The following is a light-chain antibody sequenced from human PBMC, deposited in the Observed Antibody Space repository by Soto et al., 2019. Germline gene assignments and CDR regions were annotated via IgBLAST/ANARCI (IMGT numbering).Light chain of an antibody. V-gene: IGKV4-1*01. Sequence: DIVMTQSPDSLAVSLGERATINCKSSQSVLYSSNNKNYLAWYQQKPGQPPTLLIYWASTREFGVPDRFSGSGSGTDFTLTISSLQAEDVAVYYCQQYYSTWTFGQGTKVEIK. J-gene: IGKJ1*01. CDR1: QSVLYSSNNKNY. CDR3: QQYYSTWT. CDR2: WAS.